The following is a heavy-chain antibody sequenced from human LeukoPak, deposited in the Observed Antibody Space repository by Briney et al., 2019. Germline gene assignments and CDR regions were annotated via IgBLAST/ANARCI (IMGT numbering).Heavy chain of an antibody. CDR1: GFTFSSYS. J-gene: IGHJ4*02. V-gene: IGHV3-21*01. CDR2: ISSSSSYI. CDR3: AILMTTVSLFDY. D-gene: IGHD4-17*01. Sequence: GGSLRLSCAASGFTFSSYSMNWVRQAPRKGLEWVSSISSSSSYIYYADSVKGRFTISRDNAKNSLYLQMNSLRAEDTAVYYCAILMTTVSLFDYWGQGTLVTVSS.